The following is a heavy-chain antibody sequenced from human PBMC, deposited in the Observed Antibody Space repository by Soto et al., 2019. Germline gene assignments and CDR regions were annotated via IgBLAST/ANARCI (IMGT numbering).Heavy chain of an antibody. CDR1: RYTMISYD. Sequence: ASVKVTCKASRYTMISYDINWVRQATGQGLEWMGWMNPSSANTGYAQKFQGRISMTRNTSMNTAYMELNSLTSEDTAVYYCTRGQEVWWNAGPLGLHGLDVWGQGTTVTVSS. CDR3: TRGQEVWWNAGPLGLHGLDV. J-gene: IGHJ6*02. CDR2: MNPSSANT. V-gene: IGHV1-8*01. D-gene: IGHD3-16*01.